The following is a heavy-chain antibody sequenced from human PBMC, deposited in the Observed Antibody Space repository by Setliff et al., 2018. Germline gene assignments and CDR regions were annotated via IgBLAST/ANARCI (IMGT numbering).Heavy chain of an antibody. CDR1: GYTFTVYG. Sequence: RASVKVSCKASGYTFTVYGISWVRQAPGQGLEWMGGTIPMFGTTSYARQFQGRVTIITDESTSTAYVQLSSLGSDDMAVYYCARGRPTANPYYYYYMDVWGKGTTVTVSS. V-gene: IGHV1-69*05. D-gene: IGHD4-4*01. CDR2: TIPMFGTT. CDR3: ARGRPTANPYYYYYMDV. J-gene: IGHJ6*03.